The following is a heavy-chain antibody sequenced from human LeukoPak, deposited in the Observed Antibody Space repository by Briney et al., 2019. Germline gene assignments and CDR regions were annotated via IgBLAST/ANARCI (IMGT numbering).Heavy chain of an antibody. Sequence: SETLSLTCTVSGGSISSSSYYWGWIRQPPGKGLEWIGSIYYSGSTYYNPSLKSRVTISVDTSKNQFSLKLSSVTAADTAVYYCARVWYDYGSGSYFYYYYMDVWGKGTTVTISS. D-gene: IGHD3-10*01. J-gene: IGHJ6*03. CDR1: GGSISSSSYY. CDR2: IYYSGST. CDR3: ARVWYDYGSGSYFYYYYMDV. V-gene: IGHV4-39*07.